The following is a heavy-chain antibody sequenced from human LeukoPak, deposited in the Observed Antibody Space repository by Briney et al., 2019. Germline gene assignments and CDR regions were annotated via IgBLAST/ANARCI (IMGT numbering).Heavy chain of an antibody. D-gene: IGHD1-1*01. CDR1: RDSFSDYY. V-gene: IGHV4-59*01. J-gene: IGHJ4*02. CDR2: IYYSGST. Sequence: SETLSLTCTVSRDSFSDYYWSWIRQPPGEGLEWIGYIYYSGSTNYNPSVKSRVTISLDTSKNQFSLNLNSVTAADTAVYYCAKERKVGNTGYYFDYWGQGTLVTVSS. CDR3: AKERKVGNTGYYFDY.